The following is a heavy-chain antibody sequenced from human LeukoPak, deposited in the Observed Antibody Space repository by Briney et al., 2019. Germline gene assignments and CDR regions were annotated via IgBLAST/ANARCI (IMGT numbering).Heavy chain of an antibody. V-gene: IGHV3-23*01. CDR3: AKYSSSFMVTAY. D-gene: IGHD6-13*01. CDR1: GFTFSSYA. Sequence: GRSLRLSCAASGFTFSSYAMSWVRQAPGKGLEWVSAISGSGGSTYYADSVKGRFTISRDNSKNTLYLQMNSLRAEDTAVYYCAKYSSSFMVTAYWAQGPPVTVS. J-gene: IGHJ4*02. CDR2: ISGSGGST.